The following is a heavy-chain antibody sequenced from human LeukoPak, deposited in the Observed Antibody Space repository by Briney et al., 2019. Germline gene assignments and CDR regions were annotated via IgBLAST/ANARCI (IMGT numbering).Heavy chain of an antibody. D-gene: IGHD6-19*01. CDR3: AVAVAGKPWWFDP. CDR2: IYHSGST. V-gene: IGHV4-38-2*02. CDR1: NYSISSGYY. J-gene: IGHJ5*02. Sequence: SETLSLTCTVSNYSISSGYYWGWIRQPPGKGLEWIGTIYHSGSTYYNPSLKSRVNISVDKSKNQFSLKLSSVTAADTAVYYCAVAVAGKPWWFDPWGQGTLVTVSS.